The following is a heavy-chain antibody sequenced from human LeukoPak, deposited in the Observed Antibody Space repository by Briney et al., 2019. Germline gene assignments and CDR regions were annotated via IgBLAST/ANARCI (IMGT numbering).Heavy chain of an antibody. Sequence: SETLSLTCTVSGGSISSSSYYWGRIRQPPGKGLEWIGSIYYSGSTYYNPSLKSRVTISVDTSKNQFSLKLRSVAAADTAVYYCASRNLYDFWSGYWSPWGQGTLVTVSS. CDR1: GGSISSSSYY. CDR2: IYYSGST. CDR3: ASRNLYDFWSGYWSP. D-gene: IGHD3-3*01. J-gene: IGHJ5*02. V-gene: IGHV4-39*01.